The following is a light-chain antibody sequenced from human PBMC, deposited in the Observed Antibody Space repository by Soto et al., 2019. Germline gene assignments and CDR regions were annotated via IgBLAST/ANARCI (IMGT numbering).Light chain of an antibody. CDR1: SSDVGANAY. CDR3: SSYTISNTVV. Sequence: QSALTQPASVSGSPGQSITISCTGISSDVGANAYVSWYQQHPGKAPQLLISDVTNRPSGVSDRFSGSKSGNTASLTVSGLQAEDEADYYCSSYTISNTVVFGGGTKLTV. V-gene: IGLV2-14*01. J-gene: IGLJ2*01. CDR2: DVT.